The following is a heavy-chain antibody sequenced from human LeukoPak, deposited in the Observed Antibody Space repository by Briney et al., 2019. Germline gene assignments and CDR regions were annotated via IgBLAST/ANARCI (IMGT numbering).Heavy chain of an antibody. CDR2: IYTSGGT. J-gene: IGHJ6*03. CDR1: GGSISSYY. D-gene: IGHD3-10*01. Sequence: SETLSLTCTVSGGSISSYYWSWIRQPAGKGLEWIGRIYTSGGTNYNPSLKSRVTMSVDTSKNQFSLKLSSVTAADTAVYYCAREVMVRGSPWGYYYYMDVWGKGTTVTISS. CDR3: AREVMVRGSPWGYYYYMDV. V-gene: IGHV4-4*07.